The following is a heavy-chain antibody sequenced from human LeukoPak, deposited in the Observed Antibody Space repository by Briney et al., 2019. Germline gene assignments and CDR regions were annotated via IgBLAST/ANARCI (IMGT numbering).Heavy chain of an antibody. D-gene: IGHD3-10*01. CDR2: ISTTSSTI. CDR1: GFTFSSYS. CDR3: AREGYYYGSGSPYCFDR. Sequence: GGSLRLSCAASGFTFSSYSMNWVRQAPGKGLEWVSYISTTSSTIYYADSVKGRFTISRDNAKNSLYLHMNSLRAEDTAVYYCAREGYYYGSGSPYCFDRWGQGTLVTVSS. V-gene: IGHV3-48*01. J-gene: IGHJ4*02.